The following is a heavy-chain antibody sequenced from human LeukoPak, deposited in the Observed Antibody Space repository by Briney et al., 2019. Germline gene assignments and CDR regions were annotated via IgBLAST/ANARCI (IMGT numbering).Heavy chain of an antibody. Sequence: SETLSPTCTVSGGSISSYYWSWIRQPPGKGLEWIGYIYYSGSTNYNPSLKSRVTISVDTSKNQFSLKLSSVTAADTAVYYCARVLRKLEPFSDYWGQGTLVTVSS. D-gene: IGHD1-1*01. CDR1: GGSISSYY. V-gene: IGHV4-59*01. CDR3: ARVLRKLEPFSDY. J-gene: IGHJ4*02. CDR2: IYYSGST.